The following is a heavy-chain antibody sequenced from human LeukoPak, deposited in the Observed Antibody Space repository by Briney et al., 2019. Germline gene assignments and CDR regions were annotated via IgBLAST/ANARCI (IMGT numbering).Heavy chain of an antibody. CDR3: TRRGYDGYYYYGMDI. CDR2: IRSKANSYAT. V-gene: IGHV3-73*01. Sequence: GGSLKLSCAASGFTFSVSAMYWVSQASGKGLEWVGRIRSKANSYATAYAASVKDRFTISRDDSQNTAFLQMNSLKTEDTAVYFCTRRGYDGYYYYGMDIWGQGTTVTVSS. J-gene: IGHJ6*02. CDR1: GFTFSVSA. D-gene: IGHD2-2*01.